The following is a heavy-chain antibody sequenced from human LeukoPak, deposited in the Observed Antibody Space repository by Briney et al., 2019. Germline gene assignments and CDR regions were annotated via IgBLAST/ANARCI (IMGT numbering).Heavy chain of an antibody. D-gene: IGHD5-12*01. CDR3: ARILSGYSGYVFDY. Sequence: ASVKVSCKASGYTFTSYDINWVRQATGQGLEWMGWMNPNSGNTGYAQKFQGKVTITRNTSISTAYMELSSLRSEDTAVYYCARILSGYSGYVFDYWGQGTLVTVSS. V-gene: IGHV1-8*03. J-gene: IGHJ4*02. CDR1: GYTFTSYD. CDR2: MNPNSGNT.